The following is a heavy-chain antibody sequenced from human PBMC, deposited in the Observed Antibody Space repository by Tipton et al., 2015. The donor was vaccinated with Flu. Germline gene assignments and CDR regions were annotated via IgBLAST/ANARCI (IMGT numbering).Heavy chain of an antibody. J-gene: IGHJ4*02. V-gene: IGHV4-38-2*02. Sequence: TLSLTCNVSGYSISSGYYWSWIRQPPGKGLEWIGVINLSGSTNYNPSLKSRVTISADTSKNQFSLKLSSVTATDTAVYYCASKVANWGVWEPLEYWCQGTLVTVTS. CDR2: INLSGST. D-gene: IGHD7-27*01. CDR3: ASKVANWGVWEPLEY. CDR1: GYSISSGYY.